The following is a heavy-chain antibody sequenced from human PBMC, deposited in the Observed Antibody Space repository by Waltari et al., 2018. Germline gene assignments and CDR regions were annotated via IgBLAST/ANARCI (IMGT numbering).Heavy chain of an antibody. V-gene: IGHV4-39*01. D-gene: IGHD3-10*01. CDR3: ARIYGSGSPIPSVDY. Sequence: QLQLQESGPGLVKPSETLSLTCTVSGGSISRSNYYWGWIRQPPGKGLDWIAGIYHSGSPDYTPSHKRRVTIAVDTSKTQFSLKLTSVTAADTAVYYCARIYGSGSPIPSVDYWGQGTLVTVSS. CDR1: GGSISRSNYY. CDR2: IYHSGSP. J-gene: IGHJ4*02.